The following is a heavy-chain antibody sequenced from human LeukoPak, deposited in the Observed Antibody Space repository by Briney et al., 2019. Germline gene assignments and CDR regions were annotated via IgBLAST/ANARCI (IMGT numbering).Heavy chain of an antibody. CDR1: GVNLSNYG. Sequence: GGSLRLSCAVSGVNLSNYGMSWVRQAPGKGLEWVAGISGSGGSTNYADSVKGRFTISRDNPKNTLYLQMNSLRADDTAVYFCAKRGVVIRVILVGFHKEAYYFDSWGQGALATVSS. V-gene: IGHV3-23*01. CDR2: ISGSGGST. D-gene: IGHD3-22*01. CDR3: AKRGVVIRVILVGFHKEAYYFDS. J-gene: IGHJ4*02.